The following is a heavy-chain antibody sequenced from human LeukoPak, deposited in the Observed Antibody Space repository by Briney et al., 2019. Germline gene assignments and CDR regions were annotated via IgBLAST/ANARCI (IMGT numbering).Heavy chain of an antibody. CDR2: IYTSGST. J-gene: IGHJ4*02. CDR1: GGSISSGSYY. CDR3: AREGAMTYSWSY. V-gene: IGHV4-61*02. Sequence: SETLSLTCTVSGGSISSGSYYWSWIRQPAGKGLEWIGRIYTSGSTNYNPSLKSRVTISVDTSKNQFSLKLSSVTAADTAVYYCAREGAMTYSWSYWGQGTLVTVSS. D-gene: IGHD3-3*01.